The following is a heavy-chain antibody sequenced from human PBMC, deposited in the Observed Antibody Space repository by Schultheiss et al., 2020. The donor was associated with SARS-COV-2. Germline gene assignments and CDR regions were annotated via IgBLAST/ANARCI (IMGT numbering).Heavy chain of an antibody. CDR1: GGSISSYY. CDR3: AGLLPGDY. CDR2: IYYSGST. V-gene: IGHV4-59*06. J-gene: IGHJ4*02. D-gene: IGHD3-22*01. Sequence: SETLSLTCTVSGGSISSYYWSWTRQPPGKGLEWIGYIYYSGSTYYNPSLKSRVTISVDTSKNQFSLKLSSVTAADTAVYYCAGLLPGDYWGQGTLVTVSS.